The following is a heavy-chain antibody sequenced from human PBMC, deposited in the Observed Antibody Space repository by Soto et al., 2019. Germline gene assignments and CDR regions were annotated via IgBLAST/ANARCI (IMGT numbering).Heavy chain of an antibody. CDR3: ARVFQDDSSGYYPTLEYFQH. CDR2: IYYSGST. V-gene: IGHV4-31*03. Sequence: PSETLSLTCTVSCGSISSGGYYWSWIRQHPGKGLEWIGYIYYSGSTYYNPSLKSRVTISVDTSKNQFSLKLSSVTAADTAVYYCARVFQDDSSGYYPTLEYFQHWGQGTLVTVSS. D-gene: IGHD3-22*01. J-gene: IGHJ1*01. CDR1: CGSISSGGYY.